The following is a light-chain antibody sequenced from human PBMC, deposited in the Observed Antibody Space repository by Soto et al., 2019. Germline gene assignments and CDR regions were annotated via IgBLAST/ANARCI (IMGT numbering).Light chain of an antibody. J-gene: IGKJ2*01. V-gene: IGKV1-33*01. CDR1: QGVGGW. CDR2: DSF. CDR3: QQYQNLPYT. Sequence: IQMTQSPSSVSASVGDRVTMTCRASQGVGGWLAWYQQKPGKVPKLLIYDSFNLETGVPSRFSGSGSGTDFTLTISSLQPEDIGTFYCQQYQNLPYTFGQGTKLEIK.